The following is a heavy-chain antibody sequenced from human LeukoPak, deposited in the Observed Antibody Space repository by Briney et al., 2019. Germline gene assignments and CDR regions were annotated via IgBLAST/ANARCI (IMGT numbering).Heavy chain of an antibody. V-gene: IGHV3-23*03. CDR1: GFTFINYA. CDR3: ASARESCIGSTCYEYFHH. J-gene: IGHJ1*01. Sequence: GGSLRLSCAASGFTFINYAMNWVRQAPGKGLEWVSVFYSPGSTYYADSVHGRFTISRDNSLNTLFLQMNSLRVEDTAVYYCASARESCIGSTCYEYFHHWGQGTPLTVSS. D-gene: IGHD2-2*01. CDR2: FYSPGST.